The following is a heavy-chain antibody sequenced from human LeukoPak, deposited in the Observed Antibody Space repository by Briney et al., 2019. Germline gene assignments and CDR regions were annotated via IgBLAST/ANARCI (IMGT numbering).Heavy chain of an antibody. V-gene: IGHV3-30*03. Sequence: GGSLRLSCAASGFTFSSYGMHWVRQAPGKGLEWVAVISYDGSNKYYADSVKGRFTISRDNSRNTVYLQMNSLRVADTALYFCARENIFDFWGQGTLVTVSS. CDR2: ISYDGSNK. J-gene: IGHJ4*01. CDR1: GFTFSSYG. D-gene: IGHD2/OR15-2a*01. CDR3: ARENIFDF.